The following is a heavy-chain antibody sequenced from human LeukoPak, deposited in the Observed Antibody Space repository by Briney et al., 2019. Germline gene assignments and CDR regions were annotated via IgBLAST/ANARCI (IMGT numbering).Heavy chain of an antibody. V-gene: IGHV5-51*01. CDR3: ARLSRYDSSGYYVGYFDY. J-gene: IGHJ4*02. D-gene: IGHD3-22*01. Sequence: GESLKVSCKGSGYSFTSYWIGWVRQMPGKGLEWMGIIYPGDSDTRYSPSFQGQVTISADKSISTAYLQWSSLKASDTAMYYCARLSRYDSSGYYVGYFDYWGQGTLVTVSS. CDR1: GYSFTSYW. CDR2: IYPGDSDT.